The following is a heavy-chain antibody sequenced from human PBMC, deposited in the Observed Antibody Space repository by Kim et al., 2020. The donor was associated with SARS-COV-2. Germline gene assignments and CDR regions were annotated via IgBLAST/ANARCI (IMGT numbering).Heavy chain of an antibody. CDR1: GFTFSSYW. CDR2: INSDGSST. J-gene: IGHJ6*02. CDR3: ARALAVVVPAAMGGMDV. V-gene: IGHV3-74*01. D-gene: IGHD2-2*01. Sequence: GGSLRLSCAASGFTFSSYWMHWVRQAPGKGLVWVSRINSDGSSTSYADSVKGRFTISRDNAKNTLYLQMNSLRAEDTAVYYCARALAVVVPAAMGGMDVWGQGTTVTVSS.